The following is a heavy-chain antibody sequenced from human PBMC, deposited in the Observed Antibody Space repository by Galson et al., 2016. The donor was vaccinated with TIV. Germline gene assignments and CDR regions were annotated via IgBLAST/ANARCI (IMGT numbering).Heavy chain of an antibody. CDR3: ARGEMDYVNWFDA. CDR1: GGSVSDQY. J-gene: IGHJ5*02. V-gene: IGHV4-59*02. CDR2: IYYGTTT. D-gene: IGHD4-17*01. Sequence: TLSLTCNVSGGSVSDQYWSWFRQPPGKGLEWIGYIYYGTTTNYNPSLQSRVRISVDTSKNQFSMKLTSVTAADTAVYYCARGEMDYVNWFDAWGQGTLVTVSS.